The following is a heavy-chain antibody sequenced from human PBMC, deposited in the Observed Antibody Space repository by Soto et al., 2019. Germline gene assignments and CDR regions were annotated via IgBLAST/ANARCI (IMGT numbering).Heavy chain of an antibody. D-gene: IGHD1-1*01. CDR1: GGSISSSSYY. Sequence: QLQLQESGPGLVKPSETLSLTCTVSGGSISSSSYYWGWIRQPPGKGLEWIGTTYYSGSTYYSPSLKSRVTISVDMSKNQFSLKLSSVTAADTAVYYCARQRPIQLHSPREFDSWGQGTLVTVSS. CDR2: TYYSGST. V-gene: IGHV4-39*01. CDR3: ARQRPIQLHSPREFDS. J-gene: IGHJ4*02.